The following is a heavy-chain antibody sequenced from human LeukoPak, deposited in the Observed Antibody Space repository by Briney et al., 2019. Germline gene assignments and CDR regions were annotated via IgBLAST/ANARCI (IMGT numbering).Heavy chain of an antibody. Sequence: SETLSLTCTVSGGSISSGGYYWSWIRQHPGKGLEWIGYIYYSGSTYYNPSLKSRVTISVDTSKNQFSLKLSSVTAADTAVYYCARDHSYYFGSQTSTLDVWGQGTAVTVSS. CDR3: ARDHSYYFGSQTSTLDV. J-gene: IGHJ6*02. CDR1: GGSISSGGYY. D-gene: IGHD3-10*01. V-gene: IGHV4-31*03. CDR2: IYYSGST.